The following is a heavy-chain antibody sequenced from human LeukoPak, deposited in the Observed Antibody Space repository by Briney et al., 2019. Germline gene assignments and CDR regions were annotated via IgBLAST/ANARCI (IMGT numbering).Heavy chain of an antibody. J-gene: IGHJ4*02. V-gene: IGHV4-39*01. Sequence: PSETLSLTCTVSGGSISSSYYYWGWIRQPPGKGLEWIGSIYYSGSTYYNPSLKSRVTISVDTSKNQFSLKLRSVTAADTAVYYCARVVGGVAGHFDYWGQGTLVTVSS. D-gene: IGHD6-19*01. CDR3: ARVVGGVAGHFDY. CDR2: IYYSGST. CDR1: GGSISSSYYY.